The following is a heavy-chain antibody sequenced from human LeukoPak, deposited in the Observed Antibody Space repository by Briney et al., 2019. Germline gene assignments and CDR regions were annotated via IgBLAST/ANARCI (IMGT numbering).Heavy chain of an antibody. CDR2: IRYDGSNN. CDR1: GFTFSSCG. Sequence: GGSLRLSCAASGFTFSSCGMHWVRQAPGKGLEWVAFIRYDGSNNYYADSVKGRFSISRDDSKNMLYLQMKNLRAEDTAVYYCAKDGAWLRFDDWGQGILVSVSS. J-gene: IGHJ4*02. V-gene: IGHV3-30*02. CDR3: AKDGAWLRFDD. D-gene: IGHD5-12*01.